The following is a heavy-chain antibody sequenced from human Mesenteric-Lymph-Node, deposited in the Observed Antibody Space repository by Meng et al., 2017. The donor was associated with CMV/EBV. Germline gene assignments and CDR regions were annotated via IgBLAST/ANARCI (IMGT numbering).Heavy chain of an antibody. CDR2: IKYDGSEK. Sequence: GESLKISCAASGFTFNIFWMSWVRQAPGKGLEWVANIKYDGSEKYYVDSVKGRFTISRDNAKNSLSLQMNSLRVEDTAVYYCARNYHFWNSYYGTYQYAMDVWGQGTTVTVS. J-gene: IGHJ6*02. CDR1: GFTFNIFW. CDR3: ARNYHFWNSYYGTYQYAMDV. V-gene: IGHV3-7*01. D-gene: IGHD3-3*01.